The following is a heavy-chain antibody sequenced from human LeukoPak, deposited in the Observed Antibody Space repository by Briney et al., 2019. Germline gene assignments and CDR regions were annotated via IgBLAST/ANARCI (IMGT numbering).Heavy chain of an antibody. CDR2: INPNSGGT. V-gene: IGHV1-2*02. D-gene: IGHD2-2*01. CDR3: TTGVGTSLFAD. J-gene: IGHJ4*02. Sequence: ASVKVSCKASGYTFTHNYIHWVRQAPGQGLEWMGWINPNSGGTNSAQRFQGRVTMTRDTSISTAYMDLSSLRSDDTAVYYCTTGVGTSLFADWGQGTLVTVSS. CDR1: GYTFTHNY.